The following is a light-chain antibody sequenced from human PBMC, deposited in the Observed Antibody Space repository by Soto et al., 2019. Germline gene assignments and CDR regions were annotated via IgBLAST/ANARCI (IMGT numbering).Light chain of an antibody. CDR1: QSITNR. CDR2: DAS. J-gene: IGKJ1*01. Sequence: DIQMTQSPSTLSASVGDRVTITCRASQSITNRLAWYQQKPGKAPKVLIYDASTLESGVPSRFSGSGSGTQFILTISSLQPDDFATYCCQHYGGMWAFGQGTKVEIK. V-gene: IGKV1-5*01. CDR3: QHYGGMWA.